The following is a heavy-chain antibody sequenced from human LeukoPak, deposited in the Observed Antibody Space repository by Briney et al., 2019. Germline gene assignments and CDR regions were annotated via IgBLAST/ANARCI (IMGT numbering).Heavy chain of an antibody. CDR1: GGTFSSYA. Sequence: SVKVSCKASGGTFSSYAISWVRQAPGQGLEWMGRIIPIFGTANYAQKFQGRVTITTYESTSTAYMELSSLRSEDTAVYYCAIAVAAPHWFDPWGQGTLVTVSS. J-gene: IGHJ5*02. V-gene: IGHV1-69*05. CDR3: AIAVAAPHWFDP. D-gene: IGHD6-19*01. CDR2: IIPIFGTA.